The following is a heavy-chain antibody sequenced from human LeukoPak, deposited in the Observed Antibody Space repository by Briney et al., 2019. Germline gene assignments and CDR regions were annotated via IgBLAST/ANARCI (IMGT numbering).Heavy chain of an antibody. D-gene: IGHD5-18*01. Sequence: GRSLRLSCAASGFTFSSYAMHWVRQAPGKGLEWVAVISYDGSNKYYADSVKGRFTISRDNSKNTLYLQMNSLRAEDTAVYYCAGNGGGRGYSYGGDAFDIWGQGTMVTVSS. CDR3: AGNGGGRGYSYGGDAFDI. CDR2: ISYDGSNK. CDR1: GFTFSSYA. J-gene: IGHJ3*02. V-gene: IGHV3-30-3*01.